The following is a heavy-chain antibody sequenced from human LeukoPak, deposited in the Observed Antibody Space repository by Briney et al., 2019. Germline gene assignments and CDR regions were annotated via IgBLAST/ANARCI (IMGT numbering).Heavy chain of an antibody. CDR1: RFTFSSYG. CDR3: AKEIWPTVTTPGHTHFDY. V-gene: IGHV3-30*02. Sequence: PGGSLRLSCAASRFTFSSYGMHWVRQAPGKGLEWVAFIRYDGSNKYYADSVKGRFTISRDNSKNTLYLQMNSLRAEDTAVYYCAKEIWPTVTTPGHTHFDYWGQGTLVTVSS. D-gene: IGHD4-17*01. J-gene: IGHJ4*02. CDR2: IRYDGSNK.